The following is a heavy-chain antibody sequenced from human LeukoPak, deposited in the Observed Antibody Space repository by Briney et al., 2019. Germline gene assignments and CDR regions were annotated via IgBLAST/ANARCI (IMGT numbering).Heavy chain of an antibody. CDR2: ISYDGSHK. D-gene: IGHD5-24*01. V-gene: IGHV3-30*04. CDR1: GFTFSSYA. J-gene: IGHJ4*02. CDR3: ARGAARMVEMGTMISYDY. Sequence: GGALRLSCAASGFTFSSYAMHWVRQAPGKGLEWVAVISYDGSHKKYADSVKGRFTISRVNSQKTLYLQLNRLRAEDAAMYYCARGAARMVEMGTMISYDYCRQGTVITVSS.